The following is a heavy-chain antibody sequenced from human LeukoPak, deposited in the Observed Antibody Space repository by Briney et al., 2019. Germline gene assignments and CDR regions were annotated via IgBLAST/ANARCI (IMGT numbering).Heavy chain of an antibody. D-gene: IGHD3-22*01. Sequence: GGSLRLSCAASGFTVSSSYTNWVRQAPGKGLEWVSVIYSGGSTYYADSVKGRFTISRDNSKNTLYLQMNSLRAQHMSMYFCARGGEYFDSNDYIKTFDYWGQGTLVTVSS. CDR2: IYSGGST. CDR3: ARGGEYFDSNDYIKTFDY. CDR1: GFTVSSSY. V-gene: IGHV3-53*01. J-gene: IGHJ4*02.